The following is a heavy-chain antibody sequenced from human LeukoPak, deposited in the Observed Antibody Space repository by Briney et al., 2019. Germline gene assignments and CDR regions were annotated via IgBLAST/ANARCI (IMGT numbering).Heavy chain of an antibody. V-gene: IGHV3-23*01. J-gene: IGHJ4*02. CDR3: ARRVSGVATAYFDY. CDR2: ISGSGGST. D-gene: IGHD3-3*01. CDR1: GFTFSSYA. Sequence: PGGSLRLSCAASGFTFSSYAMSRVRQAPGKGLEWVSAISGSGGSTYYADSVKGRFTISRDNSRNTLYLQMNSLRAEDTAVYHCARRVSGVATAYFDYWGQGVLVTVSS.